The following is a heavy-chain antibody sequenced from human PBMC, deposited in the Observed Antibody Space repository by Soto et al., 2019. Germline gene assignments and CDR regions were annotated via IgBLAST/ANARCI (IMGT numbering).Heavy chain of an antibody. CDR1: GFTFSNYW. CDR2: INTDGSTT. CDR3: ARDRGGYASP. Sequence: EVQLVESGGGLVQPGGSLRLSCAASGFTFSNYWMHWVRQAPGKGPVWVSRINTDGSTTNYADSVKGRFTISRDNAKNTLYLQTNSLGAEDTAVYYCARDRGGYASPWGQGTLVTVSS. D-gene: IGHD3-16*01. V-gene: IGHV3-74*01. J-gene: IGHJ5*02.